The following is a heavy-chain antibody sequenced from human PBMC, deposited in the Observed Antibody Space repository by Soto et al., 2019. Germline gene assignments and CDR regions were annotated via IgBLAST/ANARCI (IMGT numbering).Heavy chain of an antibody. Sequence: QLQLQESGPGLVKASETLSLTCTVSGGSIRSRSSYWSWIRQPPGKGLEWIGNIYHSGSTYYSPSIESPITISIDTSKNQFSLRLHSVTATDTAVYYCSVANSNWFDPWGQGTLVTFSA. V-gene: IGHV4-39*01. CDR2: IYHSGST. CDR1: GGSIRSRSSY. CDR3: SVANSNWFDP. D-gene: IGHD5-12*01. J-gene: IGHJ5*02.